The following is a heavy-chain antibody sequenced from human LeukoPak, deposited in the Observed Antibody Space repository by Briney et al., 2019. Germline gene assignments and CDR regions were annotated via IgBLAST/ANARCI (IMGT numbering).Heavy chain of an antibody. CDR1: GGTFSSYA. J-gene: IGHJ4*02. Sequence: ASVKVSCKXSGGTFSSYAISWVRQAPGQGLEWMGGIIPIFGTANYAQKFQGRVTITADESTSTAYMELSSLRSEDTAVYYCASTYYDFWSGHDDYWGQGTLVTVSS. CDR2: IIPIFGTA. CDR3: ASTYYDFWSGHDDY. D-gene: IGHD3-3*01. V-gene: IGHV1-69*01.